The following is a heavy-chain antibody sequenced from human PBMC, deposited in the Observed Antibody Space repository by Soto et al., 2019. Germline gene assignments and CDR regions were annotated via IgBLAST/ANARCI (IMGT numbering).Heavy chain of an antibody. D-gene: IGHD3-3*01. J-gene: IGHJ6*03. CDR1: GFTFSSYG. CDR2: IWYDGSNK. CDR3: ARNPYYDFWSGYYTRGTYYYYMDV. V-gene: IGHV3-33*01. Sequence: GGSLRLSCAASGFTFSSYGMHWVRQAPGKGLEWVAVIWYDGSNKYYADSVKGRFTISRDNSKNTLYLQMNSLRAEDTAVYYCARNPYYDFWSGYYTRGTYYYYMDVRGKGTTVTVSS.